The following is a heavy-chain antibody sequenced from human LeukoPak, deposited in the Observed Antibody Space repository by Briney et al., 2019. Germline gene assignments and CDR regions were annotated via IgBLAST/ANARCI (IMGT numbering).Heavy chain of an antibody. J-gene: IGHJ4*02. D-gene: IGHD1-1*01. Sequence: GGSLRLSCAASGFTFSSYSMNWVRQAPGKGLEWVAVIAYDGSISYYIDSVKGRFTISRDNSKNTLYLQMNSLKPEDTALYYCQSNDDSFDYWGQGALVTVSS. V-gene: IGHV3-30*03. CDR1: GFTFSSYS. CDR3: QSNDDSFDY. CDR2: IAYDGSIS.